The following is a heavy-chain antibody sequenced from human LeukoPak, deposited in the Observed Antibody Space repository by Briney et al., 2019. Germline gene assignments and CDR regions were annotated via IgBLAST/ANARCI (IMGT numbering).Heavy chain of an antibody. D-gene: IGHD2-2*01. CDR1: GFTFSNYA. J-gene: IGHJ5*02. Sequence: GESLTLSCAASGFTFSNYAMSWVRQAPGKGLEWVSAIGGSGGGTYYADSVKGRFTISRDNAKNSLYLQMNSLRAEDTAVYYCARSTSYCSSTSCYSGWFDPWGQGTLVTVSS. CDR2: IGGSGGGT. CDR3: ARSTSYCSSTSCYSGWFDP. V-gene: IGHV3-23*01.